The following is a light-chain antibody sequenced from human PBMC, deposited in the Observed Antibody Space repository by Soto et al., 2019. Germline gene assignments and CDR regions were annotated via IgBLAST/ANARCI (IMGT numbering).Light chain of an antibody. CDR2: EGR. V-gene: IGLV2-23*01. Sequence: QSALTQPASLSGSPGQSITISCTGTASDVGSSNLVSWYQQYPGKAPKLIIYEGRRRPSGVSGRFSGSKSVNTASLTISVLQAEDEADYYCCSFASSSTFYVFGTGTRSPS. J-gene: IGLJ1*01. CDR1: ASDVGSSNL. CDR3: CSFASSSTFYV.